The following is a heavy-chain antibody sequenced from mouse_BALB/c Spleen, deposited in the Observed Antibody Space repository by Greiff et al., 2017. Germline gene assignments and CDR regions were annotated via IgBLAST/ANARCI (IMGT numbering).Heavy chain of an antibody. Sequence: VQLQQSGPQLVRPGASVKISCKASGYSFTSYWMHWVKQRPGQGLEWIGMIDPSDSETRLNQKFKDKATLTVDKSSSTAYMQLSSPTSEDSAVYYCARSTMITAFAYWGQGTLVTVSA. V-gene: IGHV1S127*01. CDR3: ARSTMITAFAY. CDR1: GYSFTSYW. D-gene: IGHD2-4*01. J-gene: IGHJ3*01. CDR2: IDPSDSET.